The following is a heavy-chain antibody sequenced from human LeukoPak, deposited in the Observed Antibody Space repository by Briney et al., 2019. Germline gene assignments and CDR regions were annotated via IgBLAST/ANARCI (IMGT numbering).Heavy chain of an antibody. Sequence: KPSETLSLTCIVSGDSISSSSYYWGWIRQPPGKGLEWIGSIHYSGSTYYNPSLKSRVTISVDTSKNQFSLKLNSVTAADTSVYFCARNSLPRVAVKYWGQGTLVTVSS. V-gene: IGHV4-39*01. CDR1: GDSISSSSYY. CDR3: ARNSLPRVAVKY. CDR2: IHYSGST. J-gene: IGHJ4*02. D-gene: IGHD6-19*01.